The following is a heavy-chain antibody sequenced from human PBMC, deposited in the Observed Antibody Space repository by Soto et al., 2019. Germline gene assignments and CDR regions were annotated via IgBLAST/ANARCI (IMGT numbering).Heavy chain of an antibody. CDR2: IDWDDDK. D-gene: IGHD3-22*01. CDR1: GFSLSTSAMC. CDR3: ARTFPHYYDSSASLTRTYYFDY. V-gene: IGHV2-70*01. J-gene: IGHJ4*02. Sequence: SGPALVNPXQTLTLTCTFSGFSLSTSAMCVSWIRQPPGKALEWLALIDWDDDKYYSTSLKTRLTISKDTSKNQVVLTMTNMDPVDTATYYCARTFPHYYDSSASLTRTYYFDYWGQGTLVTVSS.